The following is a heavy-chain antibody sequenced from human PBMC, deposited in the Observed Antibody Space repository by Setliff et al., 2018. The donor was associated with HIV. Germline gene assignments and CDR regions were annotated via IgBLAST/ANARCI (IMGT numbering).Heavy chain of an antibody. CDR2: IYHSGST. Sequence: SETLSLTCAVSGGSISSSNWWSWVRQPPGKGLEWIGEIYHSGSTNYNPSLKSRVTISVDTSKNQFSLKLSSVTAADTAVYYCARVGGFFGEARPPPDYWGQGALVTVSS. CDR1: GGSISSSNW. J-gene: IGHJ4*02. CDR3: ARVGGFFGEARPPPDY. V-gene: IGHV4-4*02. D-gene: IGHD3-10*01.